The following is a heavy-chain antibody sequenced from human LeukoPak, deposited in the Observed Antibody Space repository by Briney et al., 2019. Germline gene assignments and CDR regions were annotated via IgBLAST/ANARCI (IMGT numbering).Heavy chain of an antibody. CDR3: AKLKPPGAFDI. V-gene: IGHV3-53*01. J-gene: IGHJ3*02. CDR1: GFTVSSIY. CDR2: IYRGGST. D-gene: IGHD4-23*01. Sequence: GGSLRLSCAASGFTVSSIYMSWVRQAPGKGLEWVSIIYRGGSTYYADFVKGRFTISRDNSKNTLYLQMNSLRAEDTAVYYCAKLKPPGAFDIWGQGTMVTVSS.